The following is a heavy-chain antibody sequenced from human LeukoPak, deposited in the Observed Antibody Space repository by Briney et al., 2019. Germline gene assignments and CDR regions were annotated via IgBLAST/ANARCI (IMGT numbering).Heavy chain of an antibody. CDR2: IYTSGST. Sequence: SETLSLTCTVSGGSISSSSYYWSWIRQPAGKGLEWIGRIYTSGSTNYNPSLKSRVTMSVDTSKNQFSLKLSSVTAADTAVYYCARDDFTFDPWGQGTLVTVSS. CDR1: GGSISSSSYY. CDR3: ARDDFTFDP. V-gene: IGHV4-61*02. D-gene: IGHD2-21*02. J-gene: IGHJ5*02.